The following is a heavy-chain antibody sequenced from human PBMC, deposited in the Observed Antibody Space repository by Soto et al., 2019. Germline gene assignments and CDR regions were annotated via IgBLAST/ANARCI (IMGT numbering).Heavy chain of an antibody. J-gene: IGHJ6*02. CDR2: IHHSGSI. CDR3: AREDDGGDSLDV. D-gene: IGHD2-21*02. CDR1: GGSISSDYYH. Sequence: PSETLSLTCTVSGGSISSDYYHWTWIRQSPGKGLEWIGYIHHSGSILYNPSLKSRVTISVDTSKNRFSLHLSSVTAADTAVYLCAREDDGGDSLDVWGQGTTVTVSS. V-gene: IGHV4-30-4*08.